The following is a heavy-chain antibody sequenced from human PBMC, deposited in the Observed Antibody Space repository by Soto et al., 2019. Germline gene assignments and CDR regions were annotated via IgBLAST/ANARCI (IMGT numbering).Heavy chain of an antibody. J-gene: IGHJ5*02. D-gene: IGHD2-21*02. CDR1: GGSFSGYY. V-gene: IGHV4-34*01. CDR3: ARSPARFIVVVTAIKNWFDP. CDR2: INHSGST. Sequence: SETLSLTCAVYGGSFSGYYWSWIRQPPGKGLEWIGEINHSGSTNYNPSLKSRVTISVDTSKNQFSLKLSSVTAADTAVYYCARSPARFIVVVTAIKNWFDPWGQGTLVTVSS.